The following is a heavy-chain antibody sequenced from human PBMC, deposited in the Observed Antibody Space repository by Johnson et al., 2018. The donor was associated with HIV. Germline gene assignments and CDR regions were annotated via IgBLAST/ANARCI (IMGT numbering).Heavy chain of an antibody. V-gene: IGHV3-30*18. CDR1: GFTFSSYG. J-gene: IGHJ3*02. D-gene: IGHD4-17*01. Sequence: QVQLVESGGGVVQPGRSLRLSCAASGFTFSSYGMHWVRQAPGKGLEWVAVISYDGGNKYYADSVKGRFTISRDNSKNTLYLQMNSLRAEDTAVYYCAKDHDYGDAFDIWGQGTMVTVSS. CDR2: ISYDGGNK. CDR3: AKDHDYGDAFDI.